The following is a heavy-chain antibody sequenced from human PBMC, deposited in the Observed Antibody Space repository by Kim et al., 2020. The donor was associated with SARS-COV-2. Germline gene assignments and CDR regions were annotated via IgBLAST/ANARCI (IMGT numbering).Heavy chain of an antibody. J-gene: IGHJ6*02. V-gene: IGHV1-69*13. Sequence: ASVKVSCKASGGTFSSYAISWVRQAPGQGLEWMGGIIPIFGTANYAQKFQGRVTITADESTSTAYMELSSLRSEDTAVYYCASPSPYCGGDCYPYYYGMDVWGPGTTVPVSS. D-gene: IGHD2-21*02. CDR3: ASPSPYCGGDCYPYYYGMDV. CDR1: GGTFSSYA. CDR2: IIPIFGTA.